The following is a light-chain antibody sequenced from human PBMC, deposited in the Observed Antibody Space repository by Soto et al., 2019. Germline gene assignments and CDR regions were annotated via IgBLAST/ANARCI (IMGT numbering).Light chain of an antibody. J-gene: IGKJ3*01. CDR1: QDISTY. CDR3: QQYDNLPGVF. CDR2: DAS. Sequence: DIQMTQSPSSLSASVGDRVTITCQASQDISTYLNWYQQKPGKAPKLLIYDASNLETGVPSRFSGSGFGTDFTFTISSLQAEDIATYYGQQYDNLPGVFFGPGTKVDIK. V-gene: IGKV1-33*01.